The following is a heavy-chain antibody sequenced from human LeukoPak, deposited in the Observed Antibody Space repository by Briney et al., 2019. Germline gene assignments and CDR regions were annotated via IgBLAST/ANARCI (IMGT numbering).Heavy chain of an antibody. CDR1: GFTVSSNY. D-gene: IGHD3-22*01. J-gene: IGHJ4*02. Sequence: GGSLRLSCAASGFTVSSNYMSWVRQAPGKGLEWVSVIYSGGSTYYADSVKGRFTISRDNAKNSLYLQMNSLRAEDTALYYCAKDIRYRDYYDSSGYSNWGQGTLVTVSS. V-gene: IGHV3-53*05. CDR3: AKDIRYRDYYDSSGYSN. CDR2: IYSGGST.